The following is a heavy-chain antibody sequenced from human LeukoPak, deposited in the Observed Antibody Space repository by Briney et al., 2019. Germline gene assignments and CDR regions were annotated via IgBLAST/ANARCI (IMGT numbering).Heavy chain of an antibody. CDR1: GFTFSSYW. CDR3: AREPAPWELLYYFDY. J-gene: IGHJ4*02. CDR2: IKQDGSEK. D-gene: IGHD1-26*01. V-gene: IGHV3-7*01. Sequence: GGSLRLSWAASGFTFSSYWMSWVRQAPGKGLEWVANIKQDGSEKYYVDSVKGRFTISRDNAKNSLYLQMNSLRAEDTAVYYCAREPAPWELLYYFDYWGQGTLVTVSS.